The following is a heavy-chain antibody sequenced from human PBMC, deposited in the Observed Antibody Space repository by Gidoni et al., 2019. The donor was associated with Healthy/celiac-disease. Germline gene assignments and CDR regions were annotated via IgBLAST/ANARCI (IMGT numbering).Heavy chain of an antibody. CDR1: GGSISRGGYS. CDR2: IYHSGST. D-gene: IGHD6-13*01. V-gene: IGHV4-30-2*01. Sequence: QLQLQESGSGLVKPSQTLSLPCAVSGGSISRGGYSWSWIRQPPGKGLEGIGYIYHSGSTYYNRALKSRVTISVDRSKNQFSLKLSSVTAADTAVYYCARGGREIAAAGTGYYYYYYMDVWGKGTTVTVSS. J-gene: IGHJ6*03. CDR3: ARGGREIAAAGTGYYYYYYMDV.